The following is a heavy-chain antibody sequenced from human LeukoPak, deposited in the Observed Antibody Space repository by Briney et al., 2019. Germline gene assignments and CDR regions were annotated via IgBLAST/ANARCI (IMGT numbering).Heavy chain of an antibody. V-gene: IGHV3-23*01. CDR3: ARDSYYYDSSGYSSPHDY. J-gene: IGHJ4*02. Sequence: GGSLRLSCAASGFTFINYAMTWVRQAPGKGLEWVSSISASGVMTYYADSVKGRFTISRDNAKNSLYLQMNSLRAEDTAVYYCARDSYYYDSSGYSSPHDYWGQGTLVTVSS. CDR1: GFTFINYA. D-gene: IGHD3-22*01. CDR2: ISASGVMT.